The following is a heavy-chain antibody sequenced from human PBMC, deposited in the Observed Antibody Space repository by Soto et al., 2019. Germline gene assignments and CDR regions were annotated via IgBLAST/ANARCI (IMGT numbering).Heavy chain of an antibody. V-gene: IGHV4-34*01. CDR1: GGSFSGYY. CDR2: INHSGST. Sequence: QVQLQQWGAGLLKPSETLSLTCAVYGGSFSGYYWSWIRQPPGKGLEWIGEINHSGSTNYNPSLKSRVTISVATSKNQFSLKLSSVTAADTAVYYCARGSRGWYGDDWYFDLWGRGTLVTVSS. CDR3: ARGSRGWYGDDWYFDL. D-gene: IGHD6-19*01. J-gene: IGHJ2*01.